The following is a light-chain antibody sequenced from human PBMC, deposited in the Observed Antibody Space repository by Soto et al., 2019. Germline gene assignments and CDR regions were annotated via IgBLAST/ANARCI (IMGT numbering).Light chain of an antibody. J-gene: IGLJ2*01. CDR3: SSYTSTGTLVL. CDR1: SSDVGDYDY. V-gene: IGLV2-14*01. CDR2: DVS. Sequence: QSVLTQPASVSGSPGQSITISCTGTSSDVGDYDYVSWYQQHPGKAPKLMFSDVSNRPSGVSNRFSGSKSGNMSSLSTSGVFAEDEGDYDCSSYTSTGTLVLFGGGTKLTVL.